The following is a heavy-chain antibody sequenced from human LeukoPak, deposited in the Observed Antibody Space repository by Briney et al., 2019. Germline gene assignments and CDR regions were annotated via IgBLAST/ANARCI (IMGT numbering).Heavy chain of an antibody. Sequence: PSETLSLTCAVYGGSFSGYYWSWIRQPPGKGLEWIGSIYYSGSTYYNPSLKSRVTMSVDTSKNQFSLKLSSVTAADTAVYYCATISGYDFYYYMDVWGKGTTVTVSS. D-gene: IGHD5-12*01. CDR1: GGSFSGYY. J-gene: IGHJ6*03. CDR3: ATISGYDFYYYMDV. CDR2: IYYSGST. V-gene: IGHV4-34*01.